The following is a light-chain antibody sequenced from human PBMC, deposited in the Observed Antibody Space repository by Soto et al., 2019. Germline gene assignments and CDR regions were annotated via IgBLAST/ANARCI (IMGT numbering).Light chain of an antibody. CDR2: EVA. CDR1: SSDVGGYNF. J-gene: IGLJ3*02. CDR3: CSHSSSITWM. V-gene: IGLV2-14*03. Sequence: QSALTQPASVSGSPGQSITMSCTGTSSDVGGYNFVSWYQQHPGKAPKLIVHEVANRLSGVSGRFSGSKSGNPAFLTISGLQAEDEAVYYCCSHSSSITWMFGGGTKLTVL.